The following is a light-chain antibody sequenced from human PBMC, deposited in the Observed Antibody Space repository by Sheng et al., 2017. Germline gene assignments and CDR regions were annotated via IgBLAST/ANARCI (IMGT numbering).Light chain of an antibody. Sequence: EIVLTQSPGTLSLSPGERATLSCRASQSVGSSYLAWYQQRPGQAPRLLIFGASSRATGIPDRFSGSESGTDFTLTISRLEPEDFAVYYCQQYGSSPPYTFGQGTKLEI. CDR2: GAS. J-gene: IGKJ2*01. CDR3: QQYGSSPPYT. CDR1: QSVGSSY. V-gene: IGKV3-20*01.